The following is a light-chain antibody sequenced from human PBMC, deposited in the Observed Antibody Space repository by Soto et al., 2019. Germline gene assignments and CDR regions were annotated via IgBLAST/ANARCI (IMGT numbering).Light chain of an antibody. J-gene: IGKJ1*01. Sequence: DIQMTQSPSTLSSSVGDRVTITCRASQTISRSLAWYEQKPGKPPKLLIYLSYSLESGVPSRFSGSGSGTEFTLPSSSLQPDDFAAYYCQQSNTYSRTFGQGTKVEIK. V-gene: IGKV1-5*03. CDR3: QQSNTYSRT. CDR2: LSY. CDR1: QTISRS.